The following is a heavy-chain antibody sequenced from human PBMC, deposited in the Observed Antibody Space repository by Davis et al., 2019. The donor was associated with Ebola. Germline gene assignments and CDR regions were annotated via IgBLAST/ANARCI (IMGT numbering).Heavy chain of an antibody. J-gene: IGHJ4*02. V-gene: IGHV3-21*01. Sequence: GGSLRLSCAASGFTFSSYEMNWVRQAPGKGLEWVSSISSSSSYIYYADSVKGRFTISRDNAKNSLYLQMNSLRAEDTAVYYCARAGGHYYDSSGYDYWGQGTLVTVSS. CDR3: ARAGGHYYDSSGYDY. CDR1: GFTFSSYE. CDR2: ISSSSSYI. D-gene: IGHD3-22*01.